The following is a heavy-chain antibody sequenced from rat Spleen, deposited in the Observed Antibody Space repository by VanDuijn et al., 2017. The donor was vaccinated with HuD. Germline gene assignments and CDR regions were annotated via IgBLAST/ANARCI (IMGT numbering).Heavy chain of an antibody. CDR3: VRDGNNYWHFDF. D-gene: IGHD1-12*02. CDR2: INYDGTST. V-gene: IGHV5-29*01. J-gene: IGHJ1*01. Sequence: EVQVVESGGGLVQPGRSLKLSCAASGFTFSNYGMAWVRQAPTKGLEWVATINYDGTSTHYRDSVKGRFTISRDNAKSTLYLQMDSLRSEDTATYYCVRDGNNYWHFDFWGPGTMVTVSS. CDR1: GFTFSNYG.